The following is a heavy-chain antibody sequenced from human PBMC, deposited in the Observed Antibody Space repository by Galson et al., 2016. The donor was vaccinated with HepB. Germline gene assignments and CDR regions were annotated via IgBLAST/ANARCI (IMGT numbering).Heavy chain of an antibody. D-gene: IGHD1-7*01. J-gene: IGHJ4*02. V-gene: IGHV3-23*01. CDR3: ARETTACAD. CDR2: ISGSGGST. Sequence: SLRLSCAASGFTFNNYAMSWVRQAPGKGLEWVSAISGSGGSTFYADSVKGRFTISRDDAKNSLYLQLNSLRPEDTAMYYCARETTACADWGQGTLVTVSS. CDR1: GFTFNNYA.